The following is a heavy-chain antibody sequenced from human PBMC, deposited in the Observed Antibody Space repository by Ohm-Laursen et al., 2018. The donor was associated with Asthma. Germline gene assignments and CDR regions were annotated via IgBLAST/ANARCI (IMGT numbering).Heavy chain of an antibody. CDR2: IWYDGSNK. CDR1: GFTFSSYG. D-gene: IGHD1-1*01. CDR3: ARTGHEFAYYYGMDV. Sequence: SLRLSCAASGFTFSSYGMHWVRQAPGKGLEWVAVIWYDGSNKYYADSVKGRFTISRDNPKNTLYLQMNSLRAEDTAVYYCARTGHEFAYYYGMDVWGQGTTVTVSS. V-gene: IGHV3-33*01. J-gene: IGHJ6*02.